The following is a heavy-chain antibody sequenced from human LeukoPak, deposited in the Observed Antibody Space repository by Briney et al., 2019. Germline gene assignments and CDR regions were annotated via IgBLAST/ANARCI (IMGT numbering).Heavy chain of an antibody. J-gene: IGHJ4*02. D-gene: IGHD6-19*01. CDR2: INPNSGGT. CDR1: GYAFTGYY. Sequence: ASVKVSCKASGYAFTGYYMHWVRQAPGQGLEWMGWINPNSGGTNYAQKFQGRVTMTRDTSISTAYMELSRLRSDDTAVYYCARGAVAANYFDYWGQGTLVTVSS. CDR3: ARGAVAANYFDY. V-gene: IGHV1-2*02.